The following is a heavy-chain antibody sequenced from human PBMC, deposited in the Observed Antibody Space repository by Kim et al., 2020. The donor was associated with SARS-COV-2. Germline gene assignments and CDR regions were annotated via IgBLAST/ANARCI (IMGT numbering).Heavy chain of an antibody. J-gene: IGHJ4*02. Sequence: GGSLRLSCAASGFTFSSYAMHWVRQAPGKGLEWVAVISYDGSNKYYADSVKGRFTISRDNSKNTLYLQMNSLRAEDTAVYYCARVSPGSLYYYDSSGYLGYFDYWGQGTLVTVSS. D-gene: IGHD3-22*01. CDR2: ISYDGSNK. CDR3: ARVSPGSLYYYDSSGYLGYFDY. V-gene: IGHV3-30-3*01. CDR1: GFTFSSYA.